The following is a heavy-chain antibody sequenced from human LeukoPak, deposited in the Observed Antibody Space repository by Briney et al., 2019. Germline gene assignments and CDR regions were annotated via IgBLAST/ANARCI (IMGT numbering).Heavy chain of an antibody. CDR3: ARGGETGDVFDY. CDR1: GGSISSSSYY. D-gene: IGHD7-27*01. V-gene: IGHV4-39*07. Sequence: SETLSLTCTVSGGSISSSSYYWGWIRQPPGKGLEWIGSIYYSGSTYYNPSLKSRVTISVDTSKNQFSLKLSSVTAADTAVYYCARGGETGDVFDYWGQGTLVTVSS. CDR2: IYYSGST. J-gene: IGHJ4*02.